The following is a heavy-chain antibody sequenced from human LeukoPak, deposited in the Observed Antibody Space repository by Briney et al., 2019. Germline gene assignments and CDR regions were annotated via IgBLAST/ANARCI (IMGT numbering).Heavy chain of an antibody. J-gene: IGHJ4*02. CDR3: ASAYCGGDCYFFDY. V-gene: IGHV4-34*01. CDR2: INHSGST. Sequence: SETLSLTCAVYGGSFSGYYWSWIRQPPGKGLEWIGEINHSGSTNYNPSLKSRVTISVDTSKNQFSLKLSSVTAADTAVYYCASAYCGGDCYFFDYWGQGTLVTVSS. CDR1: GGSFSGYY. D-gene: IGHD2-21*01.